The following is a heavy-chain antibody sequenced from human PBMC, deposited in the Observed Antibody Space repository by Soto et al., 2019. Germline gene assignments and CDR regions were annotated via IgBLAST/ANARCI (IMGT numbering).Heavy chain of an antibody. D-gene: IGHD4-17*01. V-gene: IGHV4-39*07. Sequence: SETLSLTCTVSGGSISSSSYYWGWIRQPPGKGLEWIGNIYHSGSTHCNPSLKSRVTISVDRSKNQFSLKLSSVTAADTAVYYCARSQTTVTSYDYWGQGTLVTVSS. J-gene: IGHJ4*02. CDR1: GGSISSSSYY. CDR3: ARSQTTVTSYDY. CDR2: IYHSGST.